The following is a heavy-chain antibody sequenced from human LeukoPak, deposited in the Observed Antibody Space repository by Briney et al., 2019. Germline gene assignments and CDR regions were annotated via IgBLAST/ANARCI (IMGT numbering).Heavy chain of an antibody. V-gene: IGHV4-30-4*08. CDR1: GCSISSGDYY. CDR3: ARSTYDFWSASIFDY. D-gene: IGHD3-3*01. CDR2: IYYSGST. J-gene: IGHJ4*02. Sequence: SQTLALTCAVSGCSISSGDYYWSWIRQPPGKGLEWIGYIYYSGSTYYNPSLKSRVTISVDTSKNQFSLKLSSVTAADTAVYYCARSTYDFWSASIFDYWGQGTLVTVFS.